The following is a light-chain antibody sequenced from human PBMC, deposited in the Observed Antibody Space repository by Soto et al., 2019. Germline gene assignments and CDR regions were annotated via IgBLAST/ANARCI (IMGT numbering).Light chain of an antibody. V-gene: IGLV1-44*01. J-gene: IGLJ1*01. CDR3: ATWDDSLFGHV. Sequence: VLTQPPSASGTPGQRVTISCSGSNSDIGSNTVNWYQQFPGAAPKLLIYSNNQRPSGVPDRFSGSKSGTSASLAISGLQSEDDADYYCATWDDSLFGHVFGTGTKVTVL. CDR1: NSDIGSNT. CDR2: SNN.